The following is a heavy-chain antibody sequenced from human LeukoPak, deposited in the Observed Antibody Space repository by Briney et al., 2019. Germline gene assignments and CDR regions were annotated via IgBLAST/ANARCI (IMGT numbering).Heavy chain of an antibody. CDR3: ARDRRLVEDFDY. D-gene: IGHD6-19*01. CDR2: INPNSGGT. V-gene: IGHV1-2*02. Sequence: ASVKVSCKASGYTFTGYYMHWVRQAPGHGLEWMGWINPNSGGTDCAQKFQGRVTMTRDTSISTAYMELSRLRSDDTAVYYCARDRRLVEDFDYWGQGTLVTVSS. J-gene: IGHJ4*02. CDR1: GYTFTGYY.